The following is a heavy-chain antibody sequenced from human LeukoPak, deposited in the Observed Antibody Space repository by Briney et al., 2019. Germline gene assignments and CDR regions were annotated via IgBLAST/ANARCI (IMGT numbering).Heavy chain of an antibody. D-gene: IGHD6-13*01. Sequence: PGGSLRLSCAASGFTFSSYGVSWVRQAPGKGLEWIGRIYSSGTTNYNPSLKSRLTMSVDASKRQFSLELSSVTAADTAVYYCARDCSSCYFDYWGQGTLVTVSS. CDR2: IYSSGTT. V-gene: IGHV4-4*07. CDR3: ARDCSSCYFDY. CDR1: GFTFSSYG. J-gene: IGHJ4*02.